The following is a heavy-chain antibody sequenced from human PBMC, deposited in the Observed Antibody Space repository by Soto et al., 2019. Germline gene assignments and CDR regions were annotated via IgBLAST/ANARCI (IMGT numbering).Heavy chain of an antibody. Sequence: ASVKVSCEASGYTFTSYYMHWVRQAPGRGLEWMGIINPSGGSTSYAQKFQGRVTMTRDTSTSTVYMELSSLRSEDTAVYYCAREVWEYWGNSVVVQAAGMDVSGQAPTVTV. CDR2: INPSGGST. D-gene: IGHD2-2*01. V-gene: IGHV1-46*01. CDR3: AREVWEYWGNSVVVQAAGMDV. J-gene: IGHJ6*02. CDR1: GYTFTSYY.